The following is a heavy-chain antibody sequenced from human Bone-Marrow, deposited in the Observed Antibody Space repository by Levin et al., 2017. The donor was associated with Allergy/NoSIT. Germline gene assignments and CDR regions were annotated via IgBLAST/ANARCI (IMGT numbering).Heavy chain of an antibody. CDR3: ATDPYYDSTIYDY. Sequence: AGGSLRLSCAASGFTFSTYSMNWVRQAPGKGLEWVSSITSSSKYQYYADSMKGRFTISRDNAKNSLYLQMNSLRAEDTAVYYCATDPYYDSTIYDYWGQGTLVTVSS. CDR2: ITSSSKYQ. J-gene: IGHJ4*02. D-gene: IGHD3-22*01. CDR1: GFTFSTYS. V-gene: IGHV3-21*01.